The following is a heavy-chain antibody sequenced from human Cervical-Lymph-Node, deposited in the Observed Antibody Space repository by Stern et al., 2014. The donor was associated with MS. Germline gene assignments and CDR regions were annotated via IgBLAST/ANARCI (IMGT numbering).Heavy chain of an antibody. J-gene: IGHJ4*02. V-gene: IGHV1-46*03. D-gene: IGHD3-16*01. CDR1: GYIFTNYY. CDR3: ARADREYSSAYYFDY. Sequence: VQLLESGAEVRNPGASVKVSCKASGYIFTNYYMHWVRQAPGQGLLWMGIINPSGGSTTYTQTFQGRVTVTRDTSTSTVYMELSSLRSEDTAVYYCARADREYSSAYYFDYWGQGTLVTVSS. CDR2: INPSGGST.